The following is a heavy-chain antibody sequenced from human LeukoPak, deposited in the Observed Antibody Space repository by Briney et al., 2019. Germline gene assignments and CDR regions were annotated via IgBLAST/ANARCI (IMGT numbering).Heavy chain of an antibody. CDR3: ARAISYGYGGLDY. Sequence: PGGSLRLSCAASGFTFSSYWMHWARHAPGKGLVWVSRINSDGSSTSYADSVKGRFTISRDNAKNTLYLQMNSLRAEDTAVYYCARAISYGYGGLDYWGQGTLVTVSS. V-gene: IGHV3-74*01. CDR1: GFTFSSYW. J-gene: IGHJ4*02. D-gene: IGHD5-18*01. CDR2: INSDGSST.